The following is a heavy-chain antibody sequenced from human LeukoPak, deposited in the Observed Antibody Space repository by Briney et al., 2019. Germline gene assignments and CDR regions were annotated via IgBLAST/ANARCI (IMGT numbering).Heavy chain of an antibody. CDR2: ISSSGSYI. CDR1: GFTFSSYS. D-gene: IGHD2-15*01. Sequence: GGSLRLSCAASGFTFSSYSMNWVRQAPGKGLEWVSSISSSGSYIYYADSVKGRFTISRDNAKNSLYLQMNSLRAEDTAVYYCAREASLVVAATLVAFDIWGQGTMVTVSS. CDR3: AREASLVVAATLVAFDI. V-gene: IGHV3-21*01. J-gene: IGHJ3*02.